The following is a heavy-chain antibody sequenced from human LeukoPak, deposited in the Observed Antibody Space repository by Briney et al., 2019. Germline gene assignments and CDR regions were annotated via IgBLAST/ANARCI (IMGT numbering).Heavy chain of an antibody. CDR2: MLGDGEKE. J-gene: IGHJ4*02. V-gene: IGHV3-30*04. D-gene: IGHD1-7*01. CDR1: GFIFSAYT. Sequence: GGSLRLSCATSGFIFSAYTVHWVRQAPGKGREWVALMLGDGEKEHYADSVKGRFTISRDNSKNTVYLQMSSLRPEDTALYFCVRDPQDVFQTTYLDYWGQGTLVTVSS. CDR3: VRDPQDVFQTTYLDY.